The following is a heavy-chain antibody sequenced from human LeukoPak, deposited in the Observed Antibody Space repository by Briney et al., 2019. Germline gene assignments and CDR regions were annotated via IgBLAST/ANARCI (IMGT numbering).Heavy chain of an antibody. J-gene: IGHJ5*02. CDR1: GFTFSSYW. CDR3: ARGYSRFDP. CDR2: INSDGSST. Sequence: GGPLRLSCAACGFTFSSYWMHGVRHAPGKALVWVSRINSDGSSTSYADSVKGRFTISRDNAKNTLYLQMNSLRAEDTAVYYCARGYSRFDPWGQGTLVTVSS. V-gene: IGHV3-74*01. D-gene: IGHD6-13*01.